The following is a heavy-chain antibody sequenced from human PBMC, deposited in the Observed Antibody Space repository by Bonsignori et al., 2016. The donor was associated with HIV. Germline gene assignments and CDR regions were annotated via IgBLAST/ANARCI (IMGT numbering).Heavy chain of an antibody. J-gene: IGHJ4*02. V-gene: IGHV3-66*01. CDR3: AREELGMGFDY. Sequence: VRQAPGKGLEWVSVIYSGGRTFYADSVKGRFTISRDNSKNTLYLQMNSLRAEDTAVYYCAREELGMGFDYWGQGTLVTVSS. D-gene: IGHD7-27*01. CDR2: IYSGGRT.